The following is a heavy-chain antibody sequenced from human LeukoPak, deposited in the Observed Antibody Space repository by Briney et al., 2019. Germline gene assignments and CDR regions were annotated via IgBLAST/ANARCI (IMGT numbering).Heavy chain of an antibody. V-gene: IGHV4-34*01. D-gene: IGHD5-18*01. CDR1: GGSFSGYY. CDR3: ASRWSLNSCGYGKPFDY. J-gene: IGHJ4*02. CDR2: INHSGST. Sequence: SETLSLTCAVYGGSFSGYYWSWIRQPPGKGLEWIGEINHSGSTNYNPSLKSRVTISVDTSKNQFSLKLSSVTAADTAVYYCASRWSLNSCGYGKPFDYWGQGTLVTVSS.